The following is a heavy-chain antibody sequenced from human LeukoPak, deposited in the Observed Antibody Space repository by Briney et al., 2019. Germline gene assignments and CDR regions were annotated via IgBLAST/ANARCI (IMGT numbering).Heavy chain of an antibody. CDR1: GGTFNNSG. D-gene: IGHD5-12*01. CDR3: ARDVHGGYGSGWFDP. CDR2: IMHLFGKA. Sequence: ASVKVSCKTSGGTFNNSGISWVGQAPGEGVERVGGIMHLFGKAGYAQKFQGRVTLTKDESTRTVYLELTSLTSDDTAVYYCARDVHGGYGSGWFDPWGQGTLVSVSS. V-gene: IGHV1-69*05. J-gene: IGHJ5*02.